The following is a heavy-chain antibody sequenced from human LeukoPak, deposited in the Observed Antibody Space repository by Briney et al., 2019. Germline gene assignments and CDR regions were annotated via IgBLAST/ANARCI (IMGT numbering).Heavy chain of an antibody. CDR2: ISYDGSNK. D-gene: IGHD3-22*01. V-gene: IGHV3-30-3*01. CDR1: GFTFSSYA. Sequence: GGSLRLSCAASGFTFSSYAMHWVRQAPGKGLEWVAVISYDGSNKYYADSVKGRFTISRDNSKNTLYLQMNSLRAEDTAVYYCARDPYYDSSGYYSFDYWGQGTLVTVSS. J-gene: IGHJ4*02. CDR3: ARDPYYDSSGYYSFDY.